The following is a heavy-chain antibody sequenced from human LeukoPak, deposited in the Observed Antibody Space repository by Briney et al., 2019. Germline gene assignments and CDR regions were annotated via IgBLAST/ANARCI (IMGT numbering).Heavy chain of an antibody. V-gene: IGHV3-64D*09. D-gene: IGHD5-12*01. CDR1: GFTLSSYG. Sequence: GGSLRLSCAASGFTLSSYGMHWVRQAPGKGLEYVSAISDSGGSTYYADSVKGRFTISRDNSKNTLYLQMSSLRAEDTAVYYCAGLSGYDPYYFDYWGQGTLVAVSS. J-gene: IGHJ4*02. CDR3: AGLSGYDPYYFDY. CDR2: ISDSGGST.